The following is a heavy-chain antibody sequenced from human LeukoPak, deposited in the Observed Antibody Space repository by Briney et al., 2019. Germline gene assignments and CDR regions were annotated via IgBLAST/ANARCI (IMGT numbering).Heavy chain of an antibody. J-gene: IGHJ3*02. CDR2: IYSSGST. D-gene: IGHD2-2*01. CDR3: ARGRIGYCGSTSCPGTFDI. V-gene: IGHV4-61*02. Sequence: PSQTLSLTCTVSGGSLSSGTYYWSWIRQPAGEGLEWIGLIYSSGSTNYNPSLKSRVTISVDTSKNQFSLKLSSMTAADTAVYYCARGRIGYCGSTSCPGTFDIWGQGTMVTVSS. CDR1: GGSLSSGTYY.